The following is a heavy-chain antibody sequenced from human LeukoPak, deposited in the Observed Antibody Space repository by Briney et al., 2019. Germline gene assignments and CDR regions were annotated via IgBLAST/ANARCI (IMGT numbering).Heavy chain of an antibody. J-gene: IGHJ4*02. Sequence: GRSLRLSCAASGFTFSSYPMHWVRQAPGKGLEWVAIISYDGSNKYYADSVKGRFTISRDNSKNTLYLQMNSLRAEDTAVYYCAREFEIGDGLDYWGQGTLVTVSS. V-gene: IGHV3-30-3*01. D-gene: IGHD3-16*01. CDR2: ISYDGSNK. CDR3: AREFEIGDGLDY. CDR1: GFTFSSYP.